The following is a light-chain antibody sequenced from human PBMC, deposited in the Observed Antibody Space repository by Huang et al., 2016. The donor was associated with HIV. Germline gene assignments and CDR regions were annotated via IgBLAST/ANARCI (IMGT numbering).Light chain of an antibody. CDR1: QSVSNN. Sequence: EIVMTQSPATLSVSPGERATLSCRAGQSVSNNLAWYQQKPGQAPRLLLYGATTRATGIPARFSGTGSGTEFTLTISSLQSEDFAVYYCQQYNNWPRTFGQGTKVDIK. CDR3: QQYNNWPRT. V-gene: IGKV3-15*01. J-gene: IGKJ1*01. CDR2: GAT.